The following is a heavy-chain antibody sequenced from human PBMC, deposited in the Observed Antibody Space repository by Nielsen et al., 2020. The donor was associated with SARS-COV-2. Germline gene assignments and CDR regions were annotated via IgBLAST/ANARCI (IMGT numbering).Heavy chain of an antibody. V-gene: IGHV3-7*05. CDR1: GYTFTDYY. CDR3: ARGPYIGDYVESFDI. J-gene: IGHJ3*02. Sequence: SCKASGYTFTDYYIHWVRQAPGKGLEWVANIKQDGSERYYVDSVKGRFTISRDSAKNSLYLQMNSLRAEDTAVYYCARGPYIGDYVESFDIWGQGTLVTVSS. D-gene: IGHD4-17*01. CDR2: IKQDGSER.